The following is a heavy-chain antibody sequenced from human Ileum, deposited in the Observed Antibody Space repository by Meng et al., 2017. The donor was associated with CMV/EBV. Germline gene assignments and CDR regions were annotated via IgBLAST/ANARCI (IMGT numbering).Heavy chain of an antibody. CDR1: GFMFSTYA. CDR2: VSSDGSNQ. D-gene: IGHD3-10*01. J-gene: IGHJ4*02. Sequence: WSAFGFMFSTYAIHWVRQAPGKGLDLLVVVSSDGSNQCYADSLRDRFTISRDTPRNTLYLQMTSLRPEDTAVYYCARETMVRGPHDYWGQGTLVTVSS. CDR3: ARETMVRGPHDY. V-gene: IGHV3-30*03.